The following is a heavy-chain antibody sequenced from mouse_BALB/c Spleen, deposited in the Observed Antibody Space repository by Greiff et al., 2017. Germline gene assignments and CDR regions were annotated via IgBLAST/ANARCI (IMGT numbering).Heavy chain of an antibody. CDR2: INPSNGGT. J-gene: IGHJ4*01. Sequence: VKLMESGAELVKPGASVKLSCKASGYTFTSYYMYWVKQRPGQGLEWIGEINPSNGGTNFNEKFKSKATLTVDKSSSTAYMQLSSLTSEDSAVYYCTRSGSYYRYNGIYYAMDYWGQGTSVTVSS. V-gene: IGHV1S81*02. CDR1: GYTFTSYY. CDR3: TRSGSYYRYNGIYYAMDY. D-gene: IGHD2-14*01.